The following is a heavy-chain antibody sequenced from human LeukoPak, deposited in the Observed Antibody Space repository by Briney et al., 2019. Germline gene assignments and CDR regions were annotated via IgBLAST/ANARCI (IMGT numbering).Heavy chain of an antibody. J-gene: IGHJ4*02. CDR2: ILYDGSRK. CDR1: GFTFSNYG. CDR3: VKEVAAAAPYFDY. V-gene: IGHV3-30*18. Sequence: GGSLRLSCAASGFTFSNYGMHWVRQAPGKGLEWVAIILYDGSRKYYADSVMGRFTISRDNSKNTLDLQMNSLRTEDTAVYYCVKEVAAAAPYFDYWGQGTLVTVSS. D-gene: IGHD6-25*01.